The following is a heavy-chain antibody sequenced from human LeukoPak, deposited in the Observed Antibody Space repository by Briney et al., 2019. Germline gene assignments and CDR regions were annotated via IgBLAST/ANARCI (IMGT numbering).Heavy chain of an antibody. V-gene: IGHV3-23*01. D-gene: IGHD1-26*01. CDR1: GHTCSNYA. CDR2: ISPSDST. CDR3: AKAGRYSYFEH. J-gene: IGHJ4*02. Sequence: PGGSLRLSGAASGHTCSNYAIKFVRQAPGKGLEFVSAISPSDSTYYADSVKGRFTISRDNSKNTLYLQMNSLRAEDRGVYYCAKAGRYSYFEHWGQGTLVTVSS.